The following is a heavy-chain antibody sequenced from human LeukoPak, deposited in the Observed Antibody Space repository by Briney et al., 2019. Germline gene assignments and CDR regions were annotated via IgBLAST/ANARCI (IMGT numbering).Heavy chain of an antibody. D-gene: IGHD2-15*01. CDR1: GFSVSSNF. J-gene: IGHJ6*02. CDR3: ARQYCSGGNCSYGMDV. CDR2: IYSGGST. V-gene: IGHV3-66*04. Sequence: GGSLRLSCAASGFSVSSNFMTWVRQAPGKGLEWVAVIYSGGSTYNADSVKGRFTISRDNSKNTLYLQMNSLRAEDTAVYYCARQYCSGGNCSYGMDVWGQGATVTVSS.